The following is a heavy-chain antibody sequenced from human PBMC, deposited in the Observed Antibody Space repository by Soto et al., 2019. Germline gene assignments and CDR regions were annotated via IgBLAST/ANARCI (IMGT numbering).Heavy chain of an antibody. Sequence: QVQLVESGGGMVQPGRSLRLSCAASGFTFNTYGMHWARQAPGKGLEWVAVIWHDGGKKYYADSAKGRFTISRDNSKNTLLLQMNSLRAEDTAVYYCARDLGQGNGPFDYWGQGTLVTVSS. J-gene: IGHJ4*02. CDR3: ARDLGQGNGPFDY. D-gene: IGHD1-26*01. V-gene: IGHV3-33*01. CDR1: GFTFNTYG. CDR2: IWHDGGKK.